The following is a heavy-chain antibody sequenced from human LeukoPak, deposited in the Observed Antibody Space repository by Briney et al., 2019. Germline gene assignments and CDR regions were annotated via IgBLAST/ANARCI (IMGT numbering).Heavy chain of an antibody. CDR1: GFMFRDFW. CDR3: AKELRDTAGFDP. Sequence: GGSLRLSCAASGFMFRDFWMTWVRQAPGKGLEWVAHIKEDGSATQSIDAVKGRFTISRDNAKNSLYLQMNTLRAEDTAVYYCAKELRDTAGFDPWGQGTLVTVSS. CDR2: IKEDGSAT. J-gene: IGHJ5*02. D-gene: IGHD5-18*01. V-gene: IGHV3-7*03.